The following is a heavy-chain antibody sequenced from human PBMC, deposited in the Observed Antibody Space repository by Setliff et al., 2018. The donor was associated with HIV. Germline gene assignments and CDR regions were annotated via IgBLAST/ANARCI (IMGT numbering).Heavy chain of an antibody. CDR2: IRSKAYGVTA. Sequence: GGSLRLSCTASGFNFGDFAMSWVRQAPGKGLEWVGFIRSKAYGVTAEYATSVKGRFSISRDDSKSTAYLQMNSLKTEDAAVYYCARGVNLWFGELLPVWFDPWGQGTLVTVSS. D-gene: IGHD3-10*01. V-gene: IGHV3-49*04. J-gene: IGHJ5*01. CDR1: GFNFGDFA. CDR3: ARGVNLWFGELLPVWFDP.